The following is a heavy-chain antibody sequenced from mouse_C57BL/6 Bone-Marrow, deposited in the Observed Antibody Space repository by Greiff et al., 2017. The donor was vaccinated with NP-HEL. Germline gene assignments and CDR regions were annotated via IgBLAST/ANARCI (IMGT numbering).Heavy chain of an antibody. D-gene: IGHD1-1*01. J-gene: IGHJ1*03. CDR2: IWRGGST. V-gene: IGHV2-5*01. CDR1: GFSLTSYG. CDR3: AKNRYYGSSWYFDV. Sequence: VKLVESGPGLVQPSQSLSITCTVSGFSLTSYGVHWVRQSPGKGLEWLGVIWRGGSTDYNAAFMSRLSITKDNSKSQVFFKMNSLQADDTAIYYCAKNRYYGSSWYFDVWGTGTTVTVSS.